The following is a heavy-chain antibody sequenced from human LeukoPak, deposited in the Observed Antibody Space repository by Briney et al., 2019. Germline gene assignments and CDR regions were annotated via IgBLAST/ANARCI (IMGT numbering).Heavy chain of an antibody. CDR3: ANRVLRSGTGAFDI. CDR1: GNSISRGYY. Sequence: SETLSLTCSVSGNSISRGYYCGWIRQPPGKGLEWIGSVSHGGAAHDSMATFYNPSLKSRVTMSVDTSKNQFSLRLTSVTAADTALYFCANRVLRSGTGAFDIWGLGTVVVVSS. V-gene: IGHV4-38-2*02. CDR2: VSHGGAAHDSMAT. D-gene: IGHD1-1*01. J-gene: IGHJ3*02.